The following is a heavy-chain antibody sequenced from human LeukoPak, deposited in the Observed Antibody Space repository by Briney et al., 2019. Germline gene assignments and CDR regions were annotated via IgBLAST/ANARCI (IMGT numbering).Heavy chain of an antibody. CDR1: GGSISSSNW. CDR2: IYHSGST. J-gene: IGHJ5*02. V-gene: IGHV4-4*02. Sequence: SETLSLTCAVSGGSISSSNWWSWVRQPPGKGLEWIREIYHSGSTNYNPSLKSRVTISVDKSKNQFSLKLSSVTAADTAVYYCATRLWFGELSWFDPWGQGTLVTVSS. CDR3: ATRLWFGELSWFDP. D-gene: IGHD3-10*01.